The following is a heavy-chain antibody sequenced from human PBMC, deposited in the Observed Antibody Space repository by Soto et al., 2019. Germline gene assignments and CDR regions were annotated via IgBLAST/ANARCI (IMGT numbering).Heavy chain of an antibody. CDR3: ARGRSSGWYRWLDP. V-gene: IGHV3-23*01. CDR1: GFTYSDYA. J-gene: IGHJ5*02. CDR2: ITGSGGKT. D-gene: IGHD6-19*01. Sequence: EVQLLESGGGLAQPGGSLRLSCAASGFTYSDYAMSWVRQTPGKGLEWVSGITGSGGKTNYPDTVKGRFTISRDNSKNTLYLQMNSLGAEDTAVYFWARGRSSGWYRWLDPGGQGTLVTVSS.